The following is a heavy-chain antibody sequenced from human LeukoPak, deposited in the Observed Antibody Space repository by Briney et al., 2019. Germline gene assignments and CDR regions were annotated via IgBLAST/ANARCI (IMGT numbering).Heavy chain of an antibody. CDR2: IAYDGTNK. V-gene: IGHV3-30*04. CDR1: GFTFSSYA. CDR3: ARELAAAGGLDY. Sequence: PGGSLRLSCAASGFTFSSYAMHWVRQAPGKGLEWVEVIAYDGTNKYYADSVKGRFTMSRDNSKNTLYLQMNSLRAEDTAVYYCARELAAAGGLDYWGQGTLVTVSS. J-gene: IGHJ4*02. D-gene: IGHD6-13*01.